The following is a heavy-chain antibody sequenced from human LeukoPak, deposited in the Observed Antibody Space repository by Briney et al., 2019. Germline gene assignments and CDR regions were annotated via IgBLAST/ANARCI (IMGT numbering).Heavy chain of an antibody. V-gene: IGHV3-21*01. J-gene: IGHJ5*02. CDR2: ISSSSSYI. CDR3: ARGGCSGGSCYPS. CDR1: GFTFSSYS. Sequence: PGGSLRLSCAASGFTFSSYSMNWVRQAPGKGLEWVSSISSSSSYIYYADSVKGRFTISRDNAKNSLYLQMNSLRAEDTAMYYCARGGCSGGSCYPSWGQGTLVTVSS. D-gene: IGHD2-15*01.